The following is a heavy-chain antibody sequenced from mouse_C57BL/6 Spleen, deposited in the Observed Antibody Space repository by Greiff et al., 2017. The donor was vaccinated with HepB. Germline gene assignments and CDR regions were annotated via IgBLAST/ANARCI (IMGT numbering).Heavy chain of an antibody. J-gene: IGHJ4*01. CDR1: GFTFSSYA. V-gene: IGHV5-4*03. D-gene: IGHD3-2*02. CDR2: ISDGGSYT. CDR3: ARGVDSSDYYAMDY. Sequence: EVMLVESGGGLVKPGGSLKLSCAASGFTFSSYAMSWVRQTPEKRLEWVATISDGGSYTYYPDNVKGRFTISRDNAKNNLYLQMSHLKSEDTAMYYCARGVDSSDYYAMDYWGQGTSVTVSS.